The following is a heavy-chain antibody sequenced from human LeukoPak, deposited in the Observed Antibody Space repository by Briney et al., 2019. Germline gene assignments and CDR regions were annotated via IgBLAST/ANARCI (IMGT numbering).Heavy chain of an antibody. J-gene: IGHJ5*02. D-gene: IGHD3-16*02. V-gene: IGHV4-59*01. CDR1: GGSISSYY. Sequence: PSETLSLTCTVSGGSISSYYWSWIRQPPGKGLEWIGYIYYSGSTNYNPSLKSRVTISVDTSKNQFSLKLSSVTAADTAVYYCARDPARYDYVWGSYRPAWFDPWGQGTLVTVSS. CDR3: ARDPARYDYVWGSYRPAWFDP. CDR2: IYYSGST.